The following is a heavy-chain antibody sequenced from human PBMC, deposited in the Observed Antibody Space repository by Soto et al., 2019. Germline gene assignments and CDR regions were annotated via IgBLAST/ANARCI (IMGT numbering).Heavy chain of an antibody. Sequence: SETLSLTCTVSGGSISSGGYYWSWIRQHPGKGLEWIGYIYYSGSTYYNPSLKSRVTISVDTSKNQFSLKLSSVTAADTAVYYCARFEGYCSGGSCSHYYGMDVWGQGTTVTVSS. D-gene: IGHD2-15*01. J-gene: IGHJ6*02. CDR3: ARFEGYCSGGSCSHYYGMDV. CDR1: GGSISSGGYY. CDR2: IYYSGST. V-gene: IGHV4-31*03.